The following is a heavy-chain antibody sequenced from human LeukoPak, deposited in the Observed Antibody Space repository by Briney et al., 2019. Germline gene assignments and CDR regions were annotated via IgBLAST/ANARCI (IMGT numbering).Heavy chain of an antibody. V-gene: IGHV4-4*02. CDR3: ARGGSHLWQPFDS. J-gene: IGHJ4*02. CDR1: GDFITKSVW. D-gene: IGHD5-18*01. Sequence: PSGTLSLTCAVSGDFITKSVWWIWVRQTPGKGLEWIGDIYHSGSTSSNPSLKSRVTLSLDKSKNQFSLKLSSVTAADTAVYYCARGGSHLWQPFDSWGQGTLVTVSS. CDR2: IYHSGST.